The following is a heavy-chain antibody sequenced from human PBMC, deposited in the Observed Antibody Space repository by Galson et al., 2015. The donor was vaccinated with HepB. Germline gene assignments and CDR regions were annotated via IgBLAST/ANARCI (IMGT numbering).Heavy chain of an antibody. J-gene: IGHJ3*02. V-gene: IGHV3-11*06. CDR1: GFNFNNFY. CDR3: VRVKSGTFYAFDI. D-gene: IGHD1-26*01. Sequence: SLRLSCAASGFNFNNFYMNWVRQAPGKGLEWISFISSGSSYINYADSEKGRFTVSRDNAKKSVYLQMNNLRAEDTAVYYCVRVKSGTFYAFDIWGQGTFVTVSS. CDR2: ISSGSSYI.